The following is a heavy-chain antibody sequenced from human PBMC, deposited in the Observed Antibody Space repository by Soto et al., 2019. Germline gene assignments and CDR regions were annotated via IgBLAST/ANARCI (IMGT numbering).Heavy chain of an antibody. D-gene: IGHD3-22*01. Sequence: LKISCKGSGYSFAGYWITWVRQKPGKGLEWMGRIDPSDSQTYYSPSFRGHVTISVTKSITTVFLQWSSLRASDTAMYYCARQIYDSDTGPNFQYYFDSWGQGTPVTVPS. CDR1: GYSFAGYW. V-gene: IGHV5-10-1*01. CDR3: ARQIYDSDTGPNFQYYFDS. CDR2: IDPSDSQT. J-gene: IGHJ4*02.